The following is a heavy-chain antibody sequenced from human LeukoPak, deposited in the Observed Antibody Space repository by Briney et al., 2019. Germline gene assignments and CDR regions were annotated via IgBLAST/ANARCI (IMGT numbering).Heavy chain of an antibody. J-gene: IGHJ4*02. CDR2: ISRSSTSI. Sequence: GGSLRLSCAASGFTFTTYGMTWVRQAPGKGLEWVSTISRSSTSIFYAHSVKGRFTISRDDAKNSVSLQMSSLRVEDTAVYCCATDGAAWSRSYWGQGTLVTVSS. V-gene: IGHV3-21*01. D-gene: IGHD2-8*02. CDR3: ATDGAAWSRSY. CDR1: GFTFTTYG.